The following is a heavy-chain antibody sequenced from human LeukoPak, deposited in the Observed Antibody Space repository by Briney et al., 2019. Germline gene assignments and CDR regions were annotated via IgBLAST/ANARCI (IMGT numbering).Heavy chain of an antibody. Sequence: GGSLTLSCAGSGFTFSSYAMSWVRQAPGQGLEWVSVISDSGDYTSYADSVRGRFTISRDNSRNTLYLQMISLRPEDTAVYYCAKDTSIGKYCTDGVCSPFDYWGQGTLVTVSS. D-gene: IGHD2-8*01. CDR1: GFTFSSYA. J-gene: IGHJ4*02. CDR2: ISDSGDYT. CDR3: AKDTSIGKYCTDGVCSPFDY. V-gene: IGHV3-23*01.